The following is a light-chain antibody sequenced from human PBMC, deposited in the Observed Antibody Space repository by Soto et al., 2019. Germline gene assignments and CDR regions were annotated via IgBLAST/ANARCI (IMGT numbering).Light chain of an antibody. J-gene: IGKJ2*01. V-gene: IGKV3D-20*01. CDR3: QQYGSSPYT. Sequence: PGERATLSCGASQGVSSSYLALYQQKPGLAPRLLIYDASSRATGIPDRFSGSGSGTDFTLTISRLEPEDFAVYYCQQYGSSPYTFGQGTKLEIK. CDR1: QGVSSSY. CDR2: DAS.